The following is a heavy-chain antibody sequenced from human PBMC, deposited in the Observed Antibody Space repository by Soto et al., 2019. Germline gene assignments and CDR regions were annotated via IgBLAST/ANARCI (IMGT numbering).Heavy chain of an antibody. Sequence: QVQLVQSGAEVKKPGSSGKVSCKAFGGTFSSYAINWIRQAPGQGLEWMGGIIPIFGTTTYAQRFQARVTITADESTSTAYMELSSLRSEDTALYYCARDGGAATFDYWGQGTMVTVSS. CDR1: GGTFSSYA. J-gene: IGHJ4*02. D-gene: IGHD1-26*01. CDR3: ARDGGAATFDY. V-gene: IGHV1-69*12. CDR2: IIPIFGTT.